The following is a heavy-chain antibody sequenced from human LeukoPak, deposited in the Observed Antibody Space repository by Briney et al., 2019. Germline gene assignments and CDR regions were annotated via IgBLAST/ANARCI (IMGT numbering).Heavy chain of an antibody. CDR2: IYYSGST. CDR1: GGSISSYY. J-gene: IGHJ4*02. Sequence: SETLSLICTVSGGSISSYYWSWIRQPPGKGLEWIGYIYYSGSTNYNPSLKSRVTISVDTSKNQFSLKLSSVTAADTAVYYCAREGWHGDLTFDYWGQGTLVTVSS. V-gene: IGHV4-59*01. CDR3: AREGWHGDLTFDY. D-gene: IGHD4-17*01.